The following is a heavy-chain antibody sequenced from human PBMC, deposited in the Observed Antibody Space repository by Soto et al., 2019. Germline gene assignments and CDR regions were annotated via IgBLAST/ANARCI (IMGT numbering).Heavy chain of an antibody. J-gene: IGHJ4*02. CDR2: ISYDESNI. V-gene: IGHV3-30-3*01. CDR1: GFTFSAYA. Sequence: QVQLVESGGGVGQPGRSLRLSCAASGFTFSAYAMHWVRQAPGKGLEWVAVISYDESNIYYADSVKGRFTISRDNSQNTTYRQMHSLRNEHTAMSYCARDLQAGGGGKSSGLFFPIDHWGQGTLVTVSS. CDR3: ARDLQAGGGGKSSGLFFPIDH. D-gene: IGHD6-19*01.